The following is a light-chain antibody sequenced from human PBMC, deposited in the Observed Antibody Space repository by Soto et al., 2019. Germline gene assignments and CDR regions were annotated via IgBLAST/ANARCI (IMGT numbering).Light chain of an antibody. CDR1: SSDVGGYNY. Sequence: QSALTQPASVSESPGQSITISCTGTSSDVGGYNYVSWYQANPGRAPKLIIYDVSNRPSGISNRFSGSKSGNTASLTISGLQAEDEADYYCSSYTSSGTLVVFGGGTKLTVL. V-gene: IGLV2-14*01. CDR2: DVS. CDR3: SSYTSSGTLVV. J-gene: IGLJ2*01.